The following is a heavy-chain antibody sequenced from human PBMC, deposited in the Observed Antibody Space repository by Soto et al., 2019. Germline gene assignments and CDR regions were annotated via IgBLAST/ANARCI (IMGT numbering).Heavy chain of an antibody. CDR3: AKDRVNYIISSGQHV. CDR1: GYTFSCYG. V-gene: IGHV1-18*04. J-gene: IGHJ6*02. CDR2: IGAFNGNT. D-gene: IGHD6-6*01. Sequence: ASAMVPCKAFGYTFSCYGITWVRQAPGQGLECMGWIGAFNGNTNYAQNLQGRVTMNTDTSTTTASMELRSLNSDHTAVYYCAKDRVNYIISSGQHVWGQGTTVNVSS.